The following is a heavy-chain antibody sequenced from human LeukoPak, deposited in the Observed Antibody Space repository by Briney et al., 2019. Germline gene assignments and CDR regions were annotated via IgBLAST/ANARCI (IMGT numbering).Heavy chain of an antibody. CDR2: ISGSDGST. Sequence: GGSLRLSCAASGFTSSSYAMSWVRQAPGKGLEWVSAISGSDGSTYYADSVKGRFTISRDNSKNTLYLQMNSLRAEDTAVYYCAKGPPRRPRVTIWNYFDYWGQGTLVTVSS. J-gene: IGHJ4*02. D-gene: IGHD4-17*01. CDR3: AKGPPRRPRVTIWNYFDY. CDR1: GFTSSSYA. V-gene: IGHV3-23*01.